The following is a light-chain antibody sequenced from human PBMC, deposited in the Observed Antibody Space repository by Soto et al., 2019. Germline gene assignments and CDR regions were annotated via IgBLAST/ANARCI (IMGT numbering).Light chain of an antibody. CDR2: AAS. CDR1: QGIRND. Sequence: DIQMTQSPSSLSASVGDRVTITCRASQGIRNDLAWYQQKPGKAPKRLIYAASSLQSGVPSRFSGSGSGTEXTXTISSLQPEDFATYYCLQHNNYPPLTFGQGTRLEIK. V-gene: IGKV1-17*01. CDR3: LQHNNYPPLT. J-gene: IGKJ5*01.